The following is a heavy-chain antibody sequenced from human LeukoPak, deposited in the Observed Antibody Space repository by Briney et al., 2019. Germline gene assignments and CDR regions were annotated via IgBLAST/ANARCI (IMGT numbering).Heavy chain of an antibody. Sequence: GGSLRLSCAASGFTSSSYSMNWVRQAPGKGLEWVSSISSSSSYIYYADSVKGRFTISRDNAKNSLYLQVNSLRAEDTAVYYCARADTTHPYYFDYWGQGTLVTVSS. CDR1: GFTSSSYS. D-gene: IGHD5-18*01. CDR2: ISSSSSYI. J-gene: IGHJ4*02. V-gene: IGHV3-21*01. CDR3: ARADTTHPYYFDY.